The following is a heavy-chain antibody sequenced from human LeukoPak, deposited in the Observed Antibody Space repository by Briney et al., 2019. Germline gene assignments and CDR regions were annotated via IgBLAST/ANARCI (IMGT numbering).Heavy chain of an antibody. CDR3: ARDRLTSGSYFFDY. CDR2: VNTVSSYI. J-gene: IGHJ4*02. Sequence: GGSLRLSCAASGFTFSDYSFNWVRQAPGKGLEWVSSVNTVSSYIYYADSVRGRFTISRDNAKNSMYLQMNSLRAEDTAVYYCARDRLTSGSYFFDYWGQGTLVTVSS. D-gene: IGHD1-26*01. CDR1: GFTFSDYS. V-gene: IGHV3-21*06.